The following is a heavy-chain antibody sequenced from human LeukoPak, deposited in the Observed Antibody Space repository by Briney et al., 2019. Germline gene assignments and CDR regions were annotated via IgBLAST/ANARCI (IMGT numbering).Heavy chain of an antibody. J-gene: IGHJ3*02. V-gene: IGHV4-4*07. Sequence: SETLSLTCTVSGGSISSYYWSLIRQPAGKGLEWIGRIYTSGSTNYNPSLKSRVTMSVDTSKNQFSLKLSSVTAADTAVYYCARYDILTGTDAFDIWGQGTMVTVSS. CDR2: IYTSGST. CDR3: ARYDILTGTDAFDI. D-gene: IGHD3-9*01. CDR1: GGSISSYY.